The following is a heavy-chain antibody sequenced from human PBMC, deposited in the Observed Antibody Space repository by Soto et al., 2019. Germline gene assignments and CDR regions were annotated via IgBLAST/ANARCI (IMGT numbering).Heavy chain of an antibody. CDR2: ITAYNGNT. J-gene: IGHJ5*02. CDR1: GYTFTSYG. CDR3: AREGPNHRLS. D-gene: IGHD3-16*02. Sequence: GSVKVSCKASGYTFTSYGFSWVRQAPGQGLEWMGWITAYNGNTKYAQKWQGRVTMTTDTSTSTAYMELRSLRSDDTAVYYCAREGPNHRLSWGQGTLVTVSS. V-gene: IGHV1-18*01.